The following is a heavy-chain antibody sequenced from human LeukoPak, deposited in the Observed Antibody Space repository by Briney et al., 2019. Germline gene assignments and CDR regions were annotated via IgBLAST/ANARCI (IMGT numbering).Heavy chain of an antibody. CDR3: ARGSQNWNDDRPSDL. D-gene: IGHD1-1*01. CDR1: GFTFSSNY. CDR2: INSDGSST. Sequence: PGWSLRLSCAASGFTFSSNYIHWVRQAPGKGPVWVSRINSDGSSTNYADSVRGRFTISRDNGRNTLYLQMDSLRAEDTAVYYCARGSQNWNDDRPSDLWGQGTLVTVSS. V-gene: IGHV3-74*01. J-gene: IGHJ5*02.